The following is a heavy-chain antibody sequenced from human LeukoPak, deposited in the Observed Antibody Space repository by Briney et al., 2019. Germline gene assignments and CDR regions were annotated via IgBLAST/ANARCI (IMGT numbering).Heavy chain of an antibody. Sequence: GASVKVSCKASGYTFTSYDINWVRQATGQGLEWMGWMNPNSGNTGYAQKFQGRVTMTRNTSISTAYMELSSLRSEDTAVYYCARMMWWLDPRADAFDIWGQGTMVTVSS. CDR1: GYTFTSYD. CDR2: MNPNSGNT. V-gene: IGHV1-8*01. J-gene: IGHJ3*02. CDR3: ARMMWWLDPRADAFDI. D-gene: IGHD2-21*01.